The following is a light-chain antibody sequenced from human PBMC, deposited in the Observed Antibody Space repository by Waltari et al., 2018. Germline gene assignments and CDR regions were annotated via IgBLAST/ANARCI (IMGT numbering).Light chain of an antibody. V-gene: IGKV1-39*01. J-gene: IGKJ1*01. CDR1: QSINRY. CDR3: QKTYGDPL. CDR2: AVS. Sequence: DIQMTQSPSSLSASVGDRVTITCRASQSINRYLNWYQQKPGTAPKLLIHAVSNLESGVPSRFSGSGSGTDFTLTISSLQPDDFATYYCQKTYGDPLFGPGTKVEIK.